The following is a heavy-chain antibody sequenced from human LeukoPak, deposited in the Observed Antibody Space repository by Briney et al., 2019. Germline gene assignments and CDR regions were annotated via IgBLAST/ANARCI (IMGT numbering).Heavy chain of an antibody. Sequence: ASVKVSCKASGGTFSYYAITWVRQAPGQGLEWMGRIIPIFGATNYAQKFQVRITITADNSTATAFMELSNLRSEDTALYYCAKADYAYFYMDVWGTGTTVSVSS. J-gene: IGHJ6*03. CDR2: IIPIFGAT. CDR1: GGTFSYYA. D-gene: IGHD3-16*01. CDR3: AKADYAYFYMDV. V-gene: IGHV1-69*06.